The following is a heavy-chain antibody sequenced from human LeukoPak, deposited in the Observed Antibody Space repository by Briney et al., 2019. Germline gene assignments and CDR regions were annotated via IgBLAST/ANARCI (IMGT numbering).Heavy chain of an antibody. V-gene: IGHV3-66*01. CDR2: IYSGGST. Sequence: GGSLRLSCAASGFTVSSNYMSWVRQAPGKGLEWVSIIYSGGSTYYADSVKGRFTISRDNSKNTLYLQMNSLRAEDTAVYYCARGGATKIKGLDYWGQGTLVTVSS. D-gene: IGHD1-26*01. J-gene: IGHJ4*02. CDR1: GFTVSSNY. CDR3: ARGGATKIKGLDY.